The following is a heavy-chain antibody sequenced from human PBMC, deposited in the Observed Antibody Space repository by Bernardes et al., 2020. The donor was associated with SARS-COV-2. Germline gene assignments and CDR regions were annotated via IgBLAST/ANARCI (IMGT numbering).Heavy chain of an antibody. CDR1: GFIFSNFW. Sequence: GGSPRLSCAASGFIFSNFWMSWVRQAPEGGPEWVANLNPDGSQIYSVPSVRGRFTISRANAKSSLFLQMNSLRAEDTAIDYCAIAKDHAFDMCGQGTMVTVSS. V-gene: IGHV3-7*01. J-gene: IGHJ3*02. CDR3: AIAKDHAFDM. CDR2: LNPDGSQI.